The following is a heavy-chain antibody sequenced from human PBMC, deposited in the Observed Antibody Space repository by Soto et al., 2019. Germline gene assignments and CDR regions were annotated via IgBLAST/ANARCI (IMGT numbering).Heavy chain of an antibody. V-gene: IGHV4-31*03. CDR3: ARVRTYYYDSSGYPYAFDI. J-gene: IGHJ3*02. CDR2: IYYSGST. CDR1: GCSISRGGYY. D-gene: IGHD3-22*01. Sequence: TSETLSLTCPVSGCSISRGGYYWSWIRQHPGKGLEWIGYIYYSGSTYYNPSLKSRVTISVDTSKNQFSLKLSSVTAADTAVYYCARVRTYYYDSSGYPYAFDIWGQGTMVTVS.